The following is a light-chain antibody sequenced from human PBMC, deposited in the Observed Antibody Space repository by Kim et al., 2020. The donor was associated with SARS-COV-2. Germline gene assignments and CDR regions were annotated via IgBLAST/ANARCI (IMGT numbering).Light chain of an antibody. Sequence: LSPGKRATLYCRASQSVTTSLVWYQQKHGQAPSLLIYGASSRATGIPARFSGSGSGTDFTLTISSLEPEDFAVYYCQQRSSWPVTFGQGTRLEIK. CDR3: QQRSSWPVT. V-gene: IGKV3-11*01. CDR2: GAS. J-gene: IGKJ5*01. CDR1: QSVTTS.